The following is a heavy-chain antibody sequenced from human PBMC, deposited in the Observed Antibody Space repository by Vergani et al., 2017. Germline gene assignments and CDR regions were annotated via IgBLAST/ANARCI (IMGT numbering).Heavy chain of an antibody. V-gene: IGHV3-30*02. J-gene: IGHJ4*02. Sequence: QVQLVESAGGVVQPGGSLRLSCAASGFTFSNFGMHWIRQAPGKGLEWLAYIGKDGSNTRYRDAVKGRFTVSRANSKYILYLQMDSLRSEDTALYYCAKYLRYSTDGLPDSWGPGTLVIVSS. D-gene: IGHD2-15*01. CDR1: GFTFSNFG. CDR3: AKYLRYSTDGLPDS. CDR2: IGKDGSNT.